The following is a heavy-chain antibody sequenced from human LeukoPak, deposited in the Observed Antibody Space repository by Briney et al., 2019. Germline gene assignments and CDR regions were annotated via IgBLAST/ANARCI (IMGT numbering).Heavy chain of an antibody. J-gene: IGHJ6*02. V-gene: IGHV3-30*04. CDR1: GFTFSSCA. Sequence: GGSLRLSCAASGFTFSSCAMHWVRQAPGKGLEWVAVISYDGSNKYYADSVKGRFTISRDNSKNTLYLQMNSLRAEDTAVYYCARTQLELRPHYYYYYGMDVWGQGTTVTVSS. D-gene: IGHD1-7*01. CDR3: ARTQLELRPHYYYYYGMDV. CDR2: ISYDGSNK.